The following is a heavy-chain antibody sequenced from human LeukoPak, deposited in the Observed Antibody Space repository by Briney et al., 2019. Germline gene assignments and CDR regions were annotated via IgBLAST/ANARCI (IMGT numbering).Heavy chain of an antibody. CDR2: IYYSGST. D-gene: IGHD3-10*01. Sequence: PSETLSLTCTVSGGSISSYYWGWIRQPPGKGLEWIGRIYYSGSTYYNPSLTSRVTISVDTSKNQFSLKLSSVTATDTAVYYCARPRDYYGSGTNYFDYWGQGTLVTVSS. CDR1: GGSISSYY. J-gene: IGHJ4*02. V-gene: IGHV4-39*01. CDR3: ARPRDYYGSGTNYFDY.